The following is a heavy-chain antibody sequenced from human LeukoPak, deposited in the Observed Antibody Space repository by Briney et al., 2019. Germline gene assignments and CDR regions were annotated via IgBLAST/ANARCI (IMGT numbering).Heavy chain of an antibody. Sequence: ASVKVSCKASGYTFTSYGISWVRQAPGQGLERMGWISAYNGNTNYAQKLQSRVTMTTDTSTSTAYMELRSLRSDDTAVYYCARRDNTIVRGVIRYYFDYWRQGTLVTVSS. V-gene: IGHV1-18*01. CDR2: ISAYNGNT. J-gene: IGHJ4*02. D-gene: IGHD3-10*01. CDR3: ARRDNTIVRGVIRYYFDY. CDR1: GYTFTSYG.